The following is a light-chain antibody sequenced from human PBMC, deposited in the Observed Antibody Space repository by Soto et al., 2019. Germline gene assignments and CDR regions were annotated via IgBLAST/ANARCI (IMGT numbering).Light chain of an antibody. Sequence: AIQLTQSPSSLSASVGDRVTITCRASQDIRGALAWYQQKPGKPPKLLIFDVSSLQSGVPSRFSGSGSGTDFTLTISSLQPEDFATYYCQQFNTYPTPFGPGTRLEIK. V-gene: IGKV1-13*02. J-gene: IGKJ5*01. CDR1: QDIRGA. CDR2: DVS. CDR3: QQFNTYPTP.